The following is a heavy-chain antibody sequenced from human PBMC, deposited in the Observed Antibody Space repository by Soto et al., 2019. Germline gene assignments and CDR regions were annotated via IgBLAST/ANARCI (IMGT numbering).Heavy chain of an antibody. CDR3: ASWGDYLGYFDY. Sequence: GGSLRRSCAASGFTVNSNYMSWVRQAPGKGLEWVSVIYSGGSTYYADSVKGRFTISRDNSKNTLYLQMNSLRAEDTAVYYCASWGDYLGYFDYWGQGTLVTVSS. D-gene: IGHD4-17*01. J-gene: IGHJ4*02. V-gene: IGHV3-53*01. CDR2: IYSGGST. CDR1: GFTVNSNY.